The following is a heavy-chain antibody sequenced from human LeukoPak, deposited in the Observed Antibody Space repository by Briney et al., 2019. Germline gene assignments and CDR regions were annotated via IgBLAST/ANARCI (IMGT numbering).Heavy chain of an antibody. D-gene: IGHD3-16*02. CDR3: ARVNHLIVSVGTALLDT. CDR2: ISGDGSDT. J-gene: IGHJ5*02. V-gene: IGHV3-74*01. Sequence: GESLRLSCAASGFIFSNHWMHWVRQTPGKGLVWLSRISGDGSDTTYVDSVRGRFTISRDNAKNTLYLEMNSLRVEDTAIYYCARVNHLIVSVGTALLDTWGQGTLVTVSS. CDR1: GFIFSNHW.